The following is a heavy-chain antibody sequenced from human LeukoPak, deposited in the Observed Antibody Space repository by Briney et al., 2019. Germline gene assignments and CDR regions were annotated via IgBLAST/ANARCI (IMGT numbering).Heavy chain of an antibody. V-gene: IGHV4-59*11. CDR1: GGSISSHY. CDR3: ARLSNYYYYYYMDV. J-gene: IGHJ6*03. CDR2: IYYSGST. Sequence: PSETLSLTCTVSGGSISSHYWSWIRQPPGKGLEWIGYIYYSGSTNYNPSLKSRVTISVDTSKNQFSLKLSSVTAADTAVYYCARLSNYYYYYYMDVWGKGTTVTVSS.